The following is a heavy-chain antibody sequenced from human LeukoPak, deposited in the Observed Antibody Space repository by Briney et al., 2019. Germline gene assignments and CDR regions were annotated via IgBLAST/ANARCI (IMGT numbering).Heavy chain of an antibody. V-gene: IGHV1-2*02. CDR2: INPSSGDT. CDR1: GYTFTNYY. D-gene: IGHD2-15*01. Sequence: ASVKVSCKASGYTFTNYYIHWVRQAPGQGLEWMGWINPSSGDTRSLQQFQGRVTMTRDTSINTAYMELSGLRSDDTAVYYCARDSHCGDDNCYEYFPHWGQGTLVTVSS. CDR3: ARDSHCGDDNCYEYFPH. J-gene: IGHJ1*01.